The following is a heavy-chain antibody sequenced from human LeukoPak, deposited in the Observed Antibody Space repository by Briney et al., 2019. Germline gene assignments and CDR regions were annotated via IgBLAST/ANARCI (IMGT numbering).Heavy chain of an antibody. CDR2: ISGSGGST. CDR3: ARYSSGSLDY. D-gene: IGHD6-19*01. V-gene: IGHV3-23*01. J-gene: IGHJ4*02. CDR1: GFTFSSYA. Sequence: GGSLRLSCAASGFTFSSYAMSWVPQAPGKGLEWVSAISGSGGSTYYADSVKVRFTISRDNAKNTLYLQMNSLRAEDTAVYYCARYSSGSLDYWGQGTLVTVSS.